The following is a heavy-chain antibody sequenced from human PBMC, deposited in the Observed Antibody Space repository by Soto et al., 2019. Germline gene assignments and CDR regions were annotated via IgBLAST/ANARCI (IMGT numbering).Heavy chain of an antibody. CDR2: ISGSGGST. V-gene: IGHV3-23*01. D-gene: IGHD2-2*01. Sequence: GGSLRLSCAASGFTFSSYAMSWVRQAPGKGLEWVSAISGSGGSTYYADSVKGRFTISRDNSKNTLYLQMNSLRAEDTAVYYCAKEGGYCSSTSCEDKYYYYYMDVWGKGTTVTVSS. CDR3: AKEGGYCSSTSCEDKYYYYYMDV. J-gene: IGHJ6*03. CDR1: GFTFSSYA.